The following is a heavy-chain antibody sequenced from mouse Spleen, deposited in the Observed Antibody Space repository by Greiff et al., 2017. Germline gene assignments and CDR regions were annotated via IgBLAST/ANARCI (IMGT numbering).Heavy chain of an antibody. Sequence: VQLQQSGAELVRPGALVKLSCKASGFNIKDYYMHWVKQRPEQGLEWIGWIDPENGNTIYDPKFQGKASITADTSSNTAYLQLSSLTSEDTAVYYCASYYGSSYSWFAYWGQGTLVTVSA. V-gene: IGHV14-1*02. D-gene: IGHD1-1*01. CDR2: IDPENGNT. CDR1: GFNIKDYY. J-gene: IGHJ3*01. CDR3: ASYYGSSYSWFAY.